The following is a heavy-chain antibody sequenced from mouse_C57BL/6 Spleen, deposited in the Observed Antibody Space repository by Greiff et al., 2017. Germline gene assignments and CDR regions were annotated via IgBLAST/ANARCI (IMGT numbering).Heavy chain of an antibody. CDR1: GYPFTSYW. D-gene: IGHD3-1*01. V-gene: IGHV1-50*01. Sequence: VQLHQPGAELVKPGASVKLSCKASGYPFTSYWMQWVKQRPGQGLEWIGEIDPSDSSTTYNQKFKGKATLTVDTSSSTAYRQLRSLTSGDSAVYDCASRAVAYWGQGTLVTVSA. CDR2: IDPSDSST. J-gene: IGHJ3*01. CDR3: ASRAVAY.